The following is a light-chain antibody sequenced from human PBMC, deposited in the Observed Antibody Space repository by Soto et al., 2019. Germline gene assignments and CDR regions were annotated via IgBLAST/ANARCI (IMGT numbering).Light chain of an antibody. CDR3: QQYDSAPLT. CDR1: QSVSSSY. CDR2: GAS. Sequence: EIVLTQSPGTLSLSPGERATLSCRASQSVSSSYLAWYQKKPGQAPRLLLYGASSRATGIPDRFSGSGSGTDFTLTISRLEPEDFAVYYCQQYDSAPLTFGGGTKVEIK. V-gene: IGKV3-20*01. J-gene: IGKJ4*01.